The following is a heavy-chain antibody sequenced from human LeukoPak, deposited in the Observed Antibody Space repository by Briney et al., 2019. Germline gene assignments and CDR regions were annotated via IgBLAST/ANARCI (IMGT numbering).Heavy chain of an antibody. CDR2: IIPIFGTA. CDR3: ARVEAVAGRDYFDY. Sequence: SVKVSCKASGGTLSSYAISWVRQAPGQGLEWMGGIIPIFGTANYAQKFQGRDTITADESTSTAYMELSSLRSEDTAVYYCARVEAVAGRDYFDYWGQGTLVTVSS. CDR1: GGTLSSYA. J-gene: IGHJ4*02. D-gene: IGHD6-19*01. V-gene: IGHV1-69*13.